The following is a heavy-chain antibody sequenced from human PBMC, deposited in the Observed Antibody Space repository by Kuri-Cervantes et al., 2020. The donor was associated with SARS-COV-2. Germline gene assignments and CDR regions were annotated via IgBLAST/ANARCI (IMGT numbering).Heavy chain of an antibody. CDR1: GFTFSSYA. Sequence: GESLKISCAASGFTFSSYAMHWVRQAPGKGLEWVAVISYDGSNKYYADSVKGRFTISRDTSKNTLYLLMNSLRAEDTAVYYCARPAVASDIWGQGTMVTVSS. CDR2: ISYDGSNK. V-gene: IGHV3-30*04. D-gene: IGHD6-19*01. CDR3: ARPAVASDI. J-gene: IGHJ3*02.